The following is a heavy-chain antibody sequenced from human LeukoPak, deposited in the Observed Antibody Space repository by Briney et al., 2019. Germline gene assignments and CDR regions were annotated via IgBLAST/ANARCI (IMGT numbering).Heavy chain of an antibody. Sequence: GGSLRLSCSASGFTFSSYAMHWVRQAPGKGLEYVSAISSNGGSTYYADSVKGRFTISRDNAKNSLYLQMNSLRAEDTAVYYCARDLGSWYHDAFDIWGQGTMVTVSS. V-gene: IGHV3-64*04. CDR3: ARDLGSWYHDAFDI. D-gene: IGHD6-13*01. J-gene: IGHJ3*02. CDR2: ISSNGGST. CDR1: GFTFSSYA.